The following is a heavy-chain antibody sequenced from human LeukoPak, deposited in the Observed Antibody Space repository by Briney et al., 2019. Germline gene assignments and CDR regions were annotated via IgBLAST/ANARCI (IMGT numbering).Heavy chain of an antibody. Sequence: GRSLRLSCAASGFTFRNYAMYWVRQAPGRGLEWAAVVSFDGNTTFYSDSVKGRFAISRDNSMNTLYLEMNSLRPEDTAVYYCARFRAATTRFDYWGQGTLVTVSS. D-gene: IGHD1/OR15-1a*01. V-gene: IGHV3-30*09. J-gene: IGHJ4*02. CDR1: GFTFRNYA. CDR2: VSFDGNTT. CDR3: ARFRAATTRFDY.